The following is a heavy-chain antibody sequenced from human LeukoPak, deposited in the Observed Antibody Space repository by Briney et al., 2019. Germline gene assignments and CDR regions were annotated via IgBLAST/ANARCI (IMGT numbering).Heavy chain of an antibody. CDR3: ARDLPITNYYDSSAPLG. Sequence: PGGSLRLSCAASGFTFSSYGMHWVRQAPGKGLEWVAVISYDGSNKYYADSVKGRFTISRDNSKNTLYLQMNSLRAEDTAVYYCARDLPITNYYDSSAPLGWGQGTLVTVSS. CDR1: GFTFSSYG. J-gene: IGHJ4*02. CDR2: ISYDGSNK. V-gene: IGHV3-30*03. D-gene: IGHD3-22*01.